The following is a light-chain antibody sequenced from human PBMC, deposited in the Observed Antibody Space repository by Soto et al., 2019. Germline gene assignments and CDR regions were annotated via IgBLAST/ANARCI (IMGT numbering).Light chain of an antibody. Sequence: DVLMTQSPLSLPVTPGDPSSISCRSSQGVLHSNGYNYLDWYLQKPGQSPQLLIYLGSNRASGVPDRFSGSGSGTDFTLKISRVEAEDVGVYYCMQALQTAWTFGQGTKVDIK. CDR3: MQALQTAWT. CDR2: LGS. CDR1: QGVLHSNGYNY. J-gene: IGKJ1*01. V-gene: IGKV2-28*01.